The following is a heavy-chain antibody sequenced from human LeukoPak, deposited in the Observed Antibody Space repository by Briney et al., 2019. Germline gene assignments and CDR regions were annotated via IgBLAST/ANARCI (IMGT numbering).Heavy chain of an antibody. D-gene: IGHD5-18*01. V-gene: IGHV3-11*04. CDR2: ISSSGSTI. Sequence: GGSLRLSCAASGFTFSDYYMSWIRQAPGKGLVWVSYISSSGSTIYYADSVKGRFTISRDNAKNSLYLQMNSLRTEDTALYYCARARGYSYGILDQWGQGTLVTVSS. J-gene: IGHJ4*02. CDR3: ARARGYSYGILDQ. CDR1: GFTFSDYY.